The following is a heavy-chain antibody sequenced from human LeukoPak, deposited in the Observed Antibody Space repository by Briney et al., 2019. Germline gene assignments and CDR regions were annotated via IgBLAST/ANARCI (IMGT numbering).Heavy chain of an antibody. D-gene: IGHD2-21*02. Sequence: GGSLRLSCAASGFTFSSYDMSWVRQAPGKGLEWVSVIGSSGGSTYYADSVRGRFTISRDNSKNTLYLQMNSLRAEDTAVYYCAKMEVVTADDKYFQYWGQGTLVTVSS. CDR3: AKMEVVTADDKYFQY. CDR2: IGSSGGST. J-gene: IGHJ1*01. V-gene: IGHV3-23*01. CDR1: GFTFSSYD.